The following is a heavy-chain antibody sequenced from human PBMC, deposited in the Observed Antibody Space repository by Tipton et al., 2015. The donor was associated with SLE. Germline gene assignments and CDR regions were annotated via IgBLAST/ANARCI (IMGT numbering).Heavy chain of an antibody. CDR3: ARAYVGGAYCGGDCYSRAFDI. CDR2: IIPIFGTA. D-gene: IGHD2-21*01. Sequence: QLVQSGAEVKKPGSSVKVSCKASGGTFSSYAISWVRQAPGQGLEWMGGIIPIFGTANYAQKFQGRVTITADESTSTAYMELSSLRSEDTPVDFCARAYVGGAYCGGDCYSRAFDIWGQGTMVTVSS. CDR1: GGTFSSYA. V-gene: IGHV1-69*01. J-gene: IGHJ3*02.